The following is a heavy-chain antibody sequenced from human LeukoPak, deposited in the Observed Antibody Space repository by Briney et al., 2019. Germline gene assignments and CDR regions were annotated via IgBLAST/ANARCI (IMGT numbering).Heavy chain of an antibody. V-gene: IGHV3-53*01. CDR3: AINRNYYDSNGYREVDY. Sequence: GGSLRLSCAASGFTVSSNYMSSVRQAPGKGLEWVSVIYSGGSTYYADSVKGRFTISRDNSKNTLYLQMNSLRAEDTAVYYCAINRNYYDSNGYREVDYWGQGTLVTVSS. D-gene: IGHD3-22*01. CDR1: GFTVSSNY. J-gene: IGHJ4*02. CDR2: IYSGGST.